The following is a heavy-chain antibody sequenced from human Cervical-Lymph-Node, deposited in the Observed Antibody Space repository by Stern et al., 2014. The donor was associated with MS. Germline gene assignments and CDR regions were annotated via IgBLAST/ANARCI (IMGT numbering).Heavy chain of an antibody. J-gene: IGHJ6*02. CDR3: ARDPAYSNYLYGYYYYGMDV. CDR2: ISSDGSNK. D-gene: IGHD4-11*01. V-gene: IGHV3-30*03. Sequence: QVQLVQSGGGVVPPGGPLGLPCPPPGSPFSGYGLPWAPQPPAKGLGWGAVISSDGSNKYYEDSVKGRFTISRDNSKNTLYLQMDSLRAEDTAVYYCARDPAYSNYLYGYYYYGMDVWGQGTTVTVSS. CDR1: GSPFSGYG.